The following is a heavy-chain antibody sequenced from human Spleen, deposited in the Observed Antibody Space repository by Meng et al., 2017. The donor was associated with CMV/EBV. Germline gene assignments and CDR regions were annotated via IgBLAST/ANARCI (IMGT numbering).Heavy chain of an antibody. CDR1: TFTGHY. Sequence: TFTGHYIHWVRQAPGQGLEWMGWINPNSGFTNYAQKFQGRVNITKDTSFTTAYMDLSRLRSDDTAMYYCARGLEDFVVEPPTVWSDFWGQGTLVTVSS. D-gene: IGHD2-15*01. CDR2: INPNSGFT. V-gene: IGHV1-2*02. J-gene: IGHJ4*02. CDR3: ARGLEDFVVEPPTVWSDF.